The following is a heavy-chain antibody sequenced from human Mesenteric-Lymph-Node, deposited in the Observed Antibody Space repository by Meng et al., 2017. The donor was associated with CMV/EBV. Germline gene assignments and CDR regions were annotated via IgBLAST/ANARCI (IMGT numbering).Heavy chain of an antibody. J-gene: IGHJ3*02. Sequence: GESLKISCAASGFTFTSYWMSWVRQAPGKGLEYVSSINNNGGSTFYADSVRGRFTISRDNSKSTLYLEMGSLRADDMAVYYCAREMLRGSYDAFDIWGQGTMVTVSS. CDR1: GFTFTSYW. CDR2: INNNGGST. D-gene: IGHD1-26*01. V-gene: IGHV3-64*02. CDR3: AREMLRGSYDAFDI.